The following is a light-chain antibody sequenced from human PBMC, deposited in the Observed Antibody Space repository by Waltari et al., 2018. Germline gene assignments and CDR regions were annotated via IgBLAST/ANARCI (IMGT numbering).Light chain of an antibody. Sequence: DIVMTQSPDSLAVSLGERATIPCKSSQTVLFSSNNQNYLAWYQQKAGQSPKLLLYWASTRESGVPDRFSGSGSGTDFTLTINSLQAEDVAVYYCQQYYTTPTFGQGTKVEIK. CDR3: QQYYTTPT. J-gene: IGKJ1*01. V-gene: IGKV4-1*01. CDR1: QTVLFSSNNQNY. CDR2: WAS.